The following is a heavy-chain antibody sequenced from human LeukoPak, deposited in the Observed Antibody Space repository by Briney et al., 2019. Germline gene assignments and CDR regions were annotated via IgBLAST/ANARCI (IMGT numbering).Heavy chain of an antibody. J-gene: IGHJ4*02. Sequence: SSVKVSCKASGYTFTRYYMHWVRQAPGQGREWMGWINPNSGGTKQAQKLQGRVTMTRDTTLRTVYIELSRLGWRDQAVYYVSRDPEGDGCFDHGGQGTRVTVST. V-gene: IGHV1-2*02. CDR1: GYTFTRYY. D-gene: IGHD5-24*01. CDR3: SRDPEGDGCFDH. CDR2: INPNSGGT.